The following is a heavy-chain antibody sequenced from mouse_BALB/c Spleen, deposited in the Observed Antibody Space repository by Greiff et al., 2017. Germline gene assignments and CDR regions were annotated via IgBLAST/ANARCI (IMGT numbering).Heavy chain of an antibody. D-gene: IGHD2-14*01. Sequence: DVHLVESGGGLVQPGGSLKLSCAASGFTFSSYGMSWVRQTPDKRLELVATINSNGGSTYYPDSVKGRFTISRDNAKNTLYLQMSSLKSEDTAMYYCARADRYDAWFAYWGQGTLVTVSA. J-gene: IGHJ3*01. CDR3: ARADRYDAWFAY. CDR1: GFTFSSYG. CDR2: INSNGGST. V-gene: IGHV5-6-3*01.